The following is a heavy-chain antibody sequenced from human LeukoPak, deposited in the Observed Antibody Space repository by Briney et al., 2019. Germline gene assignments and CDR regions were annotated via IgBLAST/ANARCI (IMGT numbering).Heavy chain of an antibody. CDR2: FDPEEGKT. J-gene: IGHJ4*02. CDR3: ATDLDDFWSGYDRRFDY. V-gene: IGHV1-24*01. CDR1: GNTLTDLT. D-gene: IGHD3-3*01. Sequence: ASVRVSCKVSGNTLTDLTMHWVRQAPGKGLEWMGGFDPEEGKTIYAQKFQGRVTVTEDPSTDTSYMELSSLRSDDTAVYYCATDLDDFWSGYDRRFDYWGQGTLVTVSS.